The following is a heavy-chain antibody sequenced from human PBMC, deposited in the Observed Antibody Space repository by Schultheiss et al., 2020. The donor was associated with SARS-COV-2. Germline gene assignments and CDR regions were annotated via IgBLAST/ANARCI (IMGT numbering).Heavy chain of an antibody. CDR2: ISGTGGST. J-gene: IGHJ2*01. CDR1: GFTFSSYW. D-gene: IGHD4-17*01. CDR3: ASTRDGQGLTYWYFDL. Sequence: GGSLRLSCAASGFTFSSYWMSWVRQAPGKGLEWVSAISGTGGSTYYADSVKGRFTISRDNSKNTLYLQMNSLRAEDTAVYYCASTRDGQGLTYWYFDLWGRGTLVTVSS. V-gene: IGHV3-23*01.